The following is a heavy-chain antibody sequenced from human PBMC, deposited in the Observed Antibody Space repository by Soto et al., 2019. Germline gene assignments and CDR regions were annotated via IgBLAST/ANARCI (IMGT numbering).Heavy chain of an antibody. CDR1: GVTFRSYS. J-gene: IGHJ6*02. CDR2: ISGSGGST. V-gene: IGHV3-23*01. Sequence: PRLSCAASGVTFRSYSMRWVRQAPGKGLEWVSAISGSGGSTYYADSVKGRFTISRDNSKNTLYLQMNSLRAEDTAVYYCAKDLRSISIFGVAISYCMDVWGQGTTATVSS. CDR3: AKDLRSISIFGVAISYCMDV. D-gene: IGHD3-3*01.